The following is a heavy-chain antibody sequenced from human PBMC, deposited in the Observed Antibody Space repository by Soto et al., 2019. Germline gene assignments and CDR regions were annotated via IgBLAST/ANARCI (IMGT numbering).Heavy chain of an antibody. D-gene: IGHD3-3*01. Sequence: SETLSHTCTVSGDSISNYYWSWIRQPAGKGLEWIGRIYSSGGTDYNPSLKSRVTMSVDTSKDQFSLRLSSVTAADTAVYYCAREARDYVGDGYYYRKWGQGTLVTVSS. CDR2: IYSSGGT. CDR3: AREARDYVGDGYYYRK. CDR1: GDSISNYY. V-gene: IGHV4-4*07. J-gene: IGHJ4*01.